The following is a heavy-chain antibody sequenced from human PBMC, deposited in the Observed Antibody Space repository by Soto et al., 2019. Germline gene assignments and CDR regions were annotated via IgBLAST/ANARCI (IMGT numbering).Heavy chain of an antibody. Sequence: PGGSLRLSCAASGFTFTKAWMSWVRRAPGKGLEWVGRIKSKIDAGTIDYAAPVRGRFTISRDDSENTLYLQMNSLISEDTAVYYCTADSRGAAAPPLDYWGQGTMVTVSS. CDR3: TADSRGAAAPPLDY. V-gene: IGHV3-15*07. J-gene: IGHJ4*02. CDR1: GFTFTKAW. CDR2: IKSKIDAGTI. D-gene: IGHD6-13*01.